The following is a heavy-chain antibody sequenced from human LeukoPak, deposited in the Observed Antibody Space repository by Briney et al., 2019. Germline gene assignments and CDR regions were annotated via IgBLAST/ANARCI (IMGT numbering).Heavy chain of an antibody. CDR3: ARDGMPVAATGHNWFDP. CDR1: GFTFSSYA. J-gene: IGHJ5*02. V-gene: IGHV3-30*04. Sequence: GGSLRLSCAASGFTFSSYAMSWARQAPSKGLEWVALISYSGTTEYYADSVKGRLTISRDNSRNTLYLQMNSLKPEDTAIYYCARDGMPVAATGHNWFDPWGQGTLVTVSS. CDR2: ISYSGTTE. D-gene: IGHD6-19*01.